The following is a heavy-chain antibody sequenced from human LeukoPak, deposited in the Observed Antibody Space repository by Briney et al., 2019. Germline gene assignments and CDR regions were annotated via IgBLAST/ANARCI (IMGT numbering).Heavy chain of an antibody. CDR1: GYTFTSCG. CDR3: ANDPQWLDPARHGFYY. CDR2: ISTYSGKT. J-gene: IGHJ4*02. V-gene: IGHV1-18*01. D-gene: IGHD6-19*01. Sequence: ASVKLSCKASGYTFTSCGISWVRQAPGQGLEWRGWISTYSGKTNYAQKYQGRVTMTTDTSTSTAYMELRSLRSDATAVYYCANDPQWLDPARHGFYYWGQGSLVTVSS.